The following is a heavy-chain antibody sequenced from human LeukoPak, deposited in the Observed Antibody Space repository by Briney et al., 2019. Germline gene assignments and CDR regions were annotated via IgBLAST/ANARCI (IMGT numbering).Heavy chain of an antibody. CDR1: GGSISSFY. V-gene: IGHV4-4*07. J-gene: IGHJ3*02. CDR2: IYTSGST. Sequence: SETLSLTCTVSGGSISSFYWSWIRQAAGKGLEWIGRIYTSGSTNYNPSLKSRITMSVDTSKNQFSLKLRSVAAADTAVYYCARALARRGGAFDIWGQGTMVTVSS. CDR3: ARALARRGGAFDI.